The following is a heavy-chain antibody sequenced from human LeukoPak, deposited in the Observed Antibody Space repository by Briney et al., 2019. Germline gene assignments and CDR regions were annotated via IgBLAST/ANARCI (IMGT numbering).Heavy chain of an antibody. V-gene: IGHV3-7*01. CDR2: IKQDGSEK. CDR1: GFTFSSYW. J-gene: IGHJ4*02. CDR3: ARELLGHGYNSGDFDY. Sequence: GGSLRLSCAASGFTFSSYWMNWVRQAPGKGLEWVANIKQDGSEKYYVDSVKGRFTISRDNAKNSLYLQMNGLRAEDTAVYYCARELLGHGYNSGDFDYWGQGTLVTVSS. D-gene: IGHD5-24*01.